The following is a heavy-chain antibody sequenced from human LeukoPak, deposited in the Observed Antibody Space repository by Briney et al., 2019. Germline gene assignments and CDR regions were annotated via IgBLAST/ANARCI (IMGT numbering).Heavy chain of an antibody. CDR2: ISYYNGNK. V-gene: IGHV1-18*01. CDR3: ARDSGYDRYSSGWCREWYFDL. J-gene: IGHJ2*01. Sequence: GASVKVSCTSSGYTFTSYGISWVRQPPGQGLEWMGLISYYNGNKNYLKKLQGRVTMTTDTSTSTAYMELRSLRSDDTAVYYCARDSGYDRYSSGWCREWYFDLWGRGTLVTVSS. D-gene: IGHD6-19*01. CDR1: GYTFTSYG.